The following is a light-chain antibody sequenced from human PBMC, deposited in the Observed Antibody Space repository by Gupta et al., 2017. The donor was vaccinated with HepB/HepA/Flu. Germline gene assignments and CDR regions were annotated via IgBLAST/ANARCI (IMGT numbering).Light chain of an antibody. V-gene: IGKV2-28*01. Sequence: SPLSLPVTPGEPASISCRSSQSLLHSNGYNYLDWYLQKPGQSPQLLIYLGSNRASGVPDRFSGSGSGTDFTLKISRVEAEDVGVYYCMQALQTRSFGQGTKLEIK. CDR1: QSLLHSNGYNY. CDR2: LGS. J-gene: IGKJ2*03. CDR3: MQALQTRS.